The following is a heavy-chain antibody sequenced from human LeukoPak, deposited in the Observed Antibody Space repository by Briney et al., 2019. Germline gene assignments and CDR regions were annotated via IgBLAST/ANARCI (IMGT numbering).Heavy chain of an antibody. J-gene: IGHJ4*02. CDR2: TSDRGDYA. V-gene: IGHV3-23*01. Sequence: HPGGSLRLSCAASGFTFTSYSVSWGRQAPGKGLEWVSGTSDRGDYAYYADSVEGRFTISRDSSKNTLFLQMNSLRAEDTALYFCARKAQYNGHYPLDYWGQGTLVTVSS. CDR1: GFTFTSYS. CDR3: ARKAQYNGHYPLDY. D-gene: IGHD1-7*01.